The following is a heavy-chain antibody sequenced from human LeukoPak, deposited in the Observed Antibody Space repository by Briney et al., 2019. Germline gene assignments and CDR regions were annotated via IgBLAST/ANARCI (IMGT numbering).Heavy chain of an antibody. D-gene: IGHD5-24*01. J-gene: IGHJ3*02. CDR3: ARVRENDAFDI. CDR1: GFTFSSYG. CDR2: IYSGGST. V-gene: IGHV3-66*01. Sequence: GGSLRLSCAASGFTFSSYGMHWVRQAPGKGLEWVSVIYSGGSTYYADSVKGRFTISRDNSKNTLYLQMNSLRAEDTAVYYCARVRENDAFDIWGQGTMVTVSS.